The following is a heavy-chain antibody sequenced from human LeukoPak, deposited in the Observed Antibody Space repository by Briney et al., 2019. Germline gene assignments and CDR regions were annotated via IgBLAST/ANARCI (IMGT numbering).Heavy chain of an antibody. CDR3: ARGPRFGGPRKNWFDP. CDR1: GYTFTSYD. Sequence: ASVKVSCKASGYTFTSYDINWVRQATGQGLEWMGWMNPNSGNTGYAQKFQGRVTMTRNTSISTAYMELSSLRSEDTAVYYCARGPRFGGPRKNWFDPWGQGTLDTVSS. J-gene: IGHJ5*02. CDR2: MNPNSGNT. V-gene: IGHV1-8*01. D-gene: IGHD3-10*01.